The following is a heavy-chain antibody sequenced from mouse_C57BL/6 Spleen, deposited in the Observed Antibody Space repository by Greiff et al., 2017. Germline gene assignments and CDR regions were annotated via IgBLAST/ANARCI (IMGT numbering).Heavy chain of an antibody. D-gene: IGHD1-1*01. CDR1: GYTFTSYW. Sequence: QVQLQQPGAELVKPGASVKMSCKASGYTFTSYWITWVKQRPGQGLEWIGDIYPGSGSTNYNEKFKSKATLTVDTSSSTAYMQLSSLTSEDSAVDYGARVEVTTGVEDYAMDYWGQGTSVTVSS. CDR3: ARVEVTTGVEDYAMDY. J-gene: IGHJ4*01. V-gene: IGHV1-55*01. CDR2: IYPGSGST.